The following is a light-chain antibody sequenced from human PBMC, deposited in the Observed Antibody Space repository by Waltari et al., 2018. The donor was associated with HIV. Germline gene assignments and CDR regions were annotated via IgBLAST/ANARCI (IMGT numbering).Light chain of an antibody. CDR1: SSDFGGYNY. Sequence: QSALTQPASVSGSPGQSITISCTGTSSDFGGYNYVSWHQHHPGRAPKLIIFEVSNRPSGVSNRFSGSKSGNTASLIISGLLAEDDADYYCSSYTSGTTWVFGGGTKLTVL. CDR2: EVS. J-gene: IGLJ3*02. CDR3: SSYTSGTTWV. V-gene: IGLV2-14*01.